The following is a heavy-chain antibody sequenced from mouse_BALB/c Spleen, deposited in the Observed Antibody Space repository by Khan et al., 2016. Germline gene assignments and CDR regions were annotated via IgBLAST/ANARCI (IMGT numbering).Heavy chain of an antibody. D-gene: IGHD4-1*01. J-gene: IGHJ3*01. Sequence: EVQLVETGGGLVQPKGSLKLSCAASGFTFNTNAMNWVRQAPGKGLEWVARIRSKSNNYATYYADSVKDRITISRDDSQSMLYLQMNNLKTEDTAIYYCGKRLGFALWGQGTLVTVSA. CDR1: GFTFNTNA. CDR2: IRSKSNNYAT. CDR3: GKRLGFAL. V-gene: IGHV10S3*01.